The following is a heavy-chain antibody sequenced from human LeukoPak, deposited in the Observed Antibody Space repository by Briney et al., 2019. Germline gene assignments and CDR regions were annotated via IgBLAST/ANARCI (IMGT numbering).Heavy chain of an antibody. J-gene: IGHJ4*02. CDR2: ISGSGGST. CDR1: GFPFSSYA. D-gene: IGHD3-22*01. CDR3: AKSPVVVIPFVDY. Sequence: QPGGSLRLSCAASGFPFSSYAMRWLRQAPGKGLEWVSAISGSGGSTYYADSVKGRFTISRDNSKNTLYLQMNSLRAEDTAVYYCAKSPVVVIPFVDYWGQGTLVTVSS. V-gene: IGHV3-23*01.